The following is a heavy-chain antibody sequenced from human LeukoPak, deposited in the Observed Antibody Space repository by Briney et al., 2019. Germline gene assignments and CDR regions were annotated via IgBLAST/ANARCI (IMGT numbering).Heavy chain of an antibody. V-gene: IGHV4-59*01. D-gene: IGHD3-16*01. CDR2: FYETRSP. J-gene: IGHJ4*02. CDR3: AGGRVSLTY. CDR1: GGSLSLYY. Sequence: SETLSLSCTDSGGSLSLYYRRWIRQPPGKGLEWIAYFYETRSPKYNPSLVRRATISADMSTNKFHLHLTSSTSAHRAVHYCAGGRVSLTYWGQGTLATVSA.